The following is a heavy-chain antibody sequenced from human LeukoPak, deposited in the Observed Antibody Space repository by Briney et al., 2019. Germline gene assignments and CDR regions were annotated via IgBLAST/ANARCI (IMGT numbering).Heavy chain of an antibody. V-gene: IGHV3-48*01. CDR3: ARVLHKRNYDSSVYYGY. J-gene: IGHJ4*02. CDR1: GFTFSSYS. Sequence: PGGSLRLSCAASGFTFSSYSMNWVRQAPGKGLEWVSNISSSSTTIYYADSVKGRFTISRDNAKNSLYLQMTSLRAEDTAVYYCARVLHKRNYDSSVYYGYWGQGTLVTVSS. D-gene: IGHD3-22*01. CDR2: ISSSSTTI.